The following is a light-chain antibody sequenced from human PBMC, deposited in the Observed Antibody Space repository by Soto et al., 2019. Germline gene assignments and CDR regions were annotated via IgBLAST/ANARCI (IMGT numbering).Light chain of an antibody. V-gene: IGKV3-20*01. J-gene: IGKJ3*01. CDR3: QQYGRSPFT. Sequence: EIVLTQSPGTLSLSPGGRATLSCRATQSISRTFLAWYQQKHGQAPKLLIYGTSNRATGVPDRFSGSGSGTDFILNISRLEPEDFAVYYCQQYGRSPFTFGPGTKVDIK. CDR2: GTS. CDR1: QSISRTF.